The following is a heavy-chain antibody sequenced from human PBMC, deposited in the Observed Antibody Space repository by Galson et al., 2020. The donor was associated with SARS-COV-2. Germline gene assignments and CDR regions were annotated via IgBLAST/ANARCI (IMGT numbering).Heavy chain of an antibody. CDR3: ARHDVMVRGVTNWFDP. V-gene: IGHV4-39*01. D-gene: IGHD3-10*01. CDR1: GGSISSSSYY. Sequence: SETLSLTCTVSGGSISSSSYYWGWIRQPPGKGLEWIGSIYYSGSTYYNPSLKSRVTISVDTSKNQFSLKLSSVTAADTAVYYCARHDVMVRGVTNWFDPWGQGTLVTVSS. CDR2: IYYSGST. J-gene: IGHJ5*02.